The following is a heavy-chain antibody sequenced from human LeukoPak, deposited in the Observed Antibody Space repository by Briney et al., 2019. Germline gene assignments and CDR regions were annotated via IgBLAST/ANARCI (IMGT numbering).Heavy chain of an antibody. D-gene: IGHD1-26*01. CDR3: AKDRTVGASYWYFDL. V-gene: IGHV3-23*01. Sequence: GGSLRLSCAVSGFIFSSYAMSWVRQAPGKGLDWVSTVSDSGDNTYYADSVKGRFTISRDSSKNTLFLHMNTLRAEDTAIYYCAKDRTVGASYWYFDLWGRGTLVTVTS. CDR2: VSDSGDNT. CDR1: GFIFSSYA. J-gene: IGHJ2*01.